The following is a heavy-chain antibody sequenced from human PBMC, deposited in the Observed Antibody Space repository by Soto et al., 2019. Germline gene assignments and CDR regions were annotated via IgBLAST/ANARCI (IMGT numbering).Heavy chain of an antibody. CDR3: AREKAIAAAGRRGYYYYGMDV. CDR2: IYYSGST. V-gene: IGHV4-31*03. CDR1: GGSISSGGYY. Sequence: SETLSLTCTVSGGSISSGGYYWSWIRQHPGKGLEWIGYIYYSGSTYYNPSLKSRVTISVDTSKNQFSLKLSSVTAADTAVYYCAREKAIAAAGRRGYYYYGMDVWGQGTTVTVSS. D-gene: IGHD6-13*01. J-gene: IGHJ6*02.